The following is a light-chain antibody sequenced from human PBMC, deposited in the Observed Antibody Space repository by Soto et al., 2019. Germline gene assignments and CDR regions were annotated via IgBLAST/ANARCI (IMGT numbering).Light chain of an antibody. CDR2: DAS. J-gene: IGKJ1*01. CDR3: QQYNTYPT. CDR1: HSISRS. Sequence: DIQMTQSPSTLSASVGDRVTITCRASHSISRSLAWYQQKAGKAPKLLIYDASSLESGVPSRFSGSGFGTEFTLTISGLQPDDFATYYCQQYNTYPTFGQGTKVDI. V-gene: IGKV1-5*01.